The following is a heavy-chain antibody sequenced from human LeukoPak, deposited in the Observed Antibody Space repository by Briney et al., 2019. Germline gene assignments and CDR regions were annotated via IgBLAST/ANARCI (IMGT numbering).Heavy chain of an antibody. V-gene: IGHV3-53*01. Sequence: GGSLRLSCAASGFTVSSNYMTWVRQAPGKGLEWVSVIHKSAITYYADIVKGRFTISRDNAKNSLYLQMNSLRAEDTAVYYCARDPHYYDSSGYYYYYMDVWGKGTTVTVSS. D-gene: IGHD3-22*01. CDR3: ARDPHYYDSSGYYYYYMDV. J-gene: IGHJ6*03. CDR2: IHKSAIT. CDR1: GFTVSSNY.